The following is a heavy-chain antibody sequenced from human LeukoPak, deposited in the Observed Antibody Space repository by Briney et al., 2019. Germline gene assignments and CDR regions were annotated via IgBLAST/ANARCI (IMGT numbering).Heavy chain of an antibody. CDR3: ARWDHYYDSSGLDY. CDR1: GGTFSSYA. Sequence: SVKVSCKASGGTFSSYAISWVRQAPGQGLEWMGGIIPIFGTANYAQKFQGRVTITADESTSTAYMELSSLRSEDTAVYYCARWDHYYDSSGLDYWGQGTLVTVSS. V-gene: IGHV1-69*13. J-gene: IGHJ4*02. D-gene: IGHD3-22*01. CDR2: IIPIFGTA.